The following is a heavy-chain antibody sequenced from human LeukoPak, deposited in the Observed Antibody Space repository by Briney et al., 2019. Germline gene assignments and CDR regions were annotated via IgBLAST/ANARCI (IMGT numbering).Heavy chain of an antibody. CDR2: ISSSSSYI. CDR1: GFTFTTYG. J-gene: IGHJ6*03. CDR3: ARAEIGLHMDV. V-gene: IGHV3-21*01. Sequence: GGSLRLSCSASGFTFTTYGMNWVRQAPGKGLEWVSSISSSSSYIYYADSVKGRFTISRDNAKNSLYLQMNSLRAEDTAVYYCARAEIGLHMDVWGKGTTVTVSS. D-gene: IGHD3-22*01.